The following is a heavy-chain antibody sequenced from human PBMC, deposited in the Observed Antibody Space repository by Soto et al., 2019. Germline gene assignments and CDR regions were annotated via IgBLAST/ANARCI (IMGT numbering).Heavy chain of an antibody. CDR2: IYHSGST. CDR1: SGSISSSNW. Sequence: QVQLQESGPGLVKPSGTLSLTCAVSSGSISSSNWWSWVRQPPGKRLEWIGEIYHSGSTNYNPSLKVRVTISVDKSKNQFSLKLSSVTAAHTAVYYCARGLTTVTTRYADYVPYYFDYWGQGTLVTVSS. V-gene: IGHV4-4*02. J-gene: IGHJ4*02. CDR3: ARGLTTVTTRYADYVPYYFDY. D-gene: IGHD4-4*01.